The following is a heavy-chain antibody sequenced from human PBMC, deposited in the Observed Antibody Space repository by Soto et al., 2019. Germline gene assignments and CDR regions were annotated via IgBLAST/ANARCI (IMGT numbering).Heavy chain of an antibody. CDR2: ISTYNGDT. CDR3: ARNGEYSSSKFGMDV. Sequence: VASVKVSCKASGYTFTSNAITWVRQAPGQGLEWMGWISTYNGDTNYAQKFQGRVTMTTDTSTSTAYMELSSMRSEDTAVYYCARNGEYSSSKFGMDVWGQGTTVTVSS. V-gene: IGHV1-18*04. D-gene: IGHD6-13*01. J-gene: IGHJ6*02. CDR1: GYTFTSNA.